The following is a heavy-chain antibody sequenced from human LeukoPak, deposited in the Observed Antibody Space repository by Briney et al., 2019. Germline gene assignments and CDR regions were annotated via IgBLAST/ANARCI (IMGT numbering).Heavy chain of an antibody. Sequence: ASVKVSCKASGYTFTGYYMHWVRQAPGQGLEWMGWINPNSGGTNYAQKFQGRVTMTRDTSISTAYMELSRLRSDDTAVYYCARAREPHYYYYMDVWGKGTTVTVSS. CDR3: ARAREPHYYYYMDV. J-gene: IGHJ6*03. CDR1: GYTFTGYY. V-gene: IGHV1-2*02. CDR2: INPNSGGT. D-gene: IGHD1-26*01.